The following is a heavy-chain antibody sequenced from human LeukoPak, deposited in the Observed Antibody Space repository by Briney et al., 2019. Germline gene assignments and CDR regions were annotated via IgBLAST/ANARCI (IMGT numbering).Heavy chain of an antibody. CDR2: INTSGST. CDR1: GGSISIYY. J-gene: IGHJ5*02. V-gene: IGHV4-4*07. Sequence: SETPSLTCTVSGGSISIYYSTWVRQSAGKGVVWIGRINTSGSTNYNPSLRSRVTMSVNTSKKQLCLNLTSVTAADTALNSCASEGGDPRWLDPWGKGTLVTVSS. CDR3: ASEGGDPRWLDP.